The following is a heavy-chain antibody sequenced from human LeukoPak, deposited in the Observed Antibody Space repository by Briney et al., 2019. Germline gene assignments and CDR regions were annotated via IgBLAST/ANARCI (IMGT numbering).Heavy chain of an antibody. CDR3: ARSYIVVVPAVYFDY. CDR2: INGGDGNT. V-gene: IGHV1-3*01. CDR1: GYTFSTYA. J-gene: IGHJ4*02. D-gene: IGHD2-2*01. Sequence: GASVKVSCKTSGYTFSTYAIQWVRQAPGQRLEWMGWINGGDGNTKFSQKFQGRVTITRDTSASSPYMELSSLRSEDTAVYYCARSYIVVVPAVYFDYWGQGTLVTVSS.